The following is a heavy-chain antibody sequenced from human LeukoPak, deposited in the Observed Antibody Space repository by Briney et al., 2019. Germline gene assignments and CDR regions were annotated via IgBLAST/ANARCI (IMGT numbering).Heavy chain of an antibody. V-gene: IGHV3-74*01. CDR1: GFTFSSYW. Sequence: GGSLRLSCAASGFTFSSYWMHWVRQAPAKGLVWVSRINGDGRSTSYADSVKGRFTISRDNAKNTLYLQVNSLRVEDTAVYYCARFGVNYGMDVWGQGTTVTVSS. J-gene: IGHJ6*02. CDR3: ARFGVNYGMDV. D-gene: IGHD3-16*01. CDR2: INGDGRST.